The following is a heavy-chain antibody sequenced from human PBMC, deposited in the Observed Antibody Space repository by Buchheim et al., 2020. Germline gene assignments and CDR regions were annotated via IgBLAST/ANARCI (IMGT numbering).Heavy chain of an antibody. J-gene: IGHJ6*02. V-gene: IGHV3-30*02. Sequence: QVQLVGSGGGVVQPGRSLRLSCAASGFTFSSYGMHWVRQAPGKGLEWVAFIRYDGSNKYYADSVKGRFTISRDNSKNKLYLQMNSLRAEDTAVYYCAKEPYSSGWAYYYYGMDVWGQGTT. CDR2: IRYDGSNK. CDR3: AKEPYSSGWAYYYYGMDV. D-gene: IGHD6-19*01. CDR1: GFTFSSYG.